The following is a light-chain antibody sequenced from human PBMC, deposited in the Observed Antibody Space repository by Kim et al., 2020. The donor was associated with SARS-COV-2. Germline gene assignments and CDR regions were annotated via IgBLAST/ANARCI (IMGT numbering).Light chain of an antibody. Sequence: EVVLTQSPGTLSLSPGERATLSCRASQSVSSTNLAWYQQRSGQAPRLLIYGASTRATGIPDRFSGSGSGTDFTLTISRLEPEDFAVYYCQLYDSTPRTFGQGTQVDIK. CDR2: GAS. CDR3: QLYDSTPRT. V-gene: IGKV3-20*01. CDR1: QSVSSTN. J-gene: IGKJ1*01.